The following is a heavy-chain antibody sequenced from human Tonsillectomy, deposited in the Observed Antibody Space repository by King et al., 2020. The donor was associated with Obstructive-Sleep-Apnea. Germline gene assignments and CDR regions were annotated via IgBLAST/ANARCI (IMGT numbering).Heavy chain of an antibody. J-gene: IGHJ4*02. D-gene: IGHD5-18*01. CDR1: GGSISSGDYY. Sequence: QLQESGPGLVKPSQTLSLTCTVSGGSISSGDYYWIWIRQPPGKGLEGIGYIYYSGSTYYNPSLKSRVTISVETSKNQFSLKLRSVTAADTAVYYCAREDSYGYGGGYYFDYWGQGTLVTVSS. V-gene: IGHV4-30-4*01. CDR3: AREDSYGYGGGYYFDY. CDR2: IYYSGST.